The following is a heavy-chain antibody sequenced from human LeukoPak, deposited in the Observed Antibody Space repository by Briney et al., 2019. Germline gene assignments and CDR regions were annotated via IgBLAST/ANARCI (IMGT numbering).Heavy chain of an antibody. V-gene: IGHV4-59*01. D-gene: IGHD3-10*01. CDR1: GGSISSYY. Sequence: SETLSLTCTVSGGSISSYYWSRIRQPPGKGLEWIGYIYYSGSTNYNPSLKSRVTISVDTSENQFSLKLSSVTAADTAVYYCARGGWFGESSRYYYYMDVWGKGTTVTVSS. CDR3: ARGGWFGESSRYYYYMDV. J-gene: IGHJ6*03. CDR2: IYYSGST.